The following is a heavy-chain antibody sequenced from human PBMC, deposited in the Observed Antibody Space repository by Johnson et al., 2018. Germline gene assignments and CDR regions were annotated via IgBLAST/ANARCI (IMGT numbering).Heavy chain of an antibody. CDR3: ANGTPYDSSGKDYYYYYYMDV. CDR2: ISYDGSNK. Sequence: QVQLVESGGGVVQPGRSLRLSCEASGFTFSSYGMHWVRQAPGKGLEWVAVISYDGSNKYYADSVKGRFTISRDNSKNTLYLQMNSLRAEDTAVYYCANGTPYDSSGKDYYYYYYMDVWGKGTAVTVSS. D-gene: IGHD3-22*01. J-gene: IGHJ6*03. V-gene: IGHV3-30*18. CDR1: GFTFSSYG.